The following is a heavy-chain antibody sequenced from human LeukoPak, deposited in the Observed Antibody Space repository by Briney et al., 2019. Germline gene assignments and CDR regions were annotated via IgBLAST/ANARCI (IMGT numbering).Heavy chain of an antibody. V-gene: IGHV4-61*02. CDR3: ARTRRGGYFDY. Sequence: PSETLSLTCTVSGGSISNGSYYWRWIRQPAGKGLEWIGRIYTSGSTNYNPSLKSRVTISVDTSKNQFSLKLSSVTAADTAVYYCARTRRGGYFDYWGQGTLVTVSS. CDR1: GGSISNGSYY. CDR2: IYTSGST. J-gene: IGHJ4*02. D-gene: IGHD3-10*01.